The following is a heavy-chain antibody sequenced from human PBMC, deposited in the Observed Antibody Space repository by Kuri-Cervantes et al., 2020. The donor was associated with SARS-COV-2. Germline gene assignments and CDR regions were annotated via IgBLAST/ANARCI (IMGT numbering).Heavy chain of an antibody. Sequence: GESLKISCAASGFTFSSYGMHWVRQAPGKGLEWVAVIWYDGSNKYYADSVKGRFTISRDNSKNTLYLQMNSLRAEDTAVYYCAKAPGYYYYYMDVWGKGTTVTVSS. D-gene: IGHD1-14*01. V-gene: IGHV3-30*02. CDR1: GFTFSSYG. J-gene: IGHJ6*03. CDR2: IWYDGSNK. CDR3: AKAPGYYYYYMDV.